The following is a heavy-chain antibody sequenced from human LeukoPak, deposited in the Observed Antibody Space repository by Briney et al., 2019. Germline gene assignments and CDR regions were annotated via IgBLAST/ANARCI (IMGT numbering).Heavy chain of an antibody. CDR1: GFTFSSYA. J-gene: IGHJ4*02. V-gene: IGHV3-23*01. CDR2: IIGSGATT. Sequence: PGGSLILSCAASGFTFSSYAMSWVRQAPGKGLEWVSAIIGSGATTYYADSVKGRFTISRDNSKDTLYVQMNSLRAEDTAVYYCAKRNLAAAGHFDYWGQGTLVTVSS. D-gene: IGHD6-13*01. CDR3: AKRNLAAAGHFDY.